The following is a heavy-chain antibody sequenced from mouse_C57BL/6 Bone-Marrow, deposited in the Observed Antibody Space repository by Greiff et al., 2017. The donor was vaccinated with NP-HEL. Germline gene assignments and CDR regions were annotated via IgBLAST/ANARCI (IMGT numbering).Heavy chain of an antibody. V-gene: IGHV14-3*01. Sequence: EVQLQQSVAELVRPGASVKLSCTASGFNFKNTYMHWVKQRPEQGLEWIGRINPANGNTKYPPKFQGKATITADTSSNTAYLQLSSLTSEDTAIYYCSIYYYGSSYRGDRDYYAMDYWGQGTSVTVSS. CDR3: SIYYYGSSYRGDRDYYAMDY. CDR2: INPANGNT. D-gene: IGHD1-1*01. J-gene: IGHJ4*01. CDR1: GFNFKNTY.